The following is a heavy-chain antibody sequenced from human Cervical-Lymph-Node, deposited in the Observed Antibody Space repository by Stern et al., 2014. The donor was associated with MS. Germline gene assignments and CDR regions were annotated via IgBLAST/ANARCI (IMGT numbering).Heavy chain of an antibody. J-gene: IGHJ5*02. CDR2: INPSGGSA. V-gene: IGHV1-46*03. CDR1: GYTFTSYY. CDR3: ASLPEYYYDSSXYSS. D-gene: IGHD3-22*01. Sequence: QVQLVQSGAEVKKPGASVKVSCKASGYTFTSYYMHWVRQAPGQGLEWMGIINPSGGSASYAQKFQGRVAMTRDTSTSTVYMELSSLRSEDTAVYYCASLPEYYYDSSXYSSWGQGTLVTVSS.